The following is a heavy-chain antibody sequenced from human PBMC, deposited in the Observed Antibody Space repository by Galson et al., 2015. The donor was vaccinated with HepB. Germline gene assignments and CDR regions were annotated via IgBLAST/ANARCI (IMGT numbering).Heavy chain of an antibody. V-gene: IGHV3-74*01. J-gene: IGHJ6*02. Sequence: SLRLSCAASGFTFSSYWMHWVRQAPGKGLVWVSRINSDGSSTSYADSVKGRFTISRDNAKNTLYLQMNSLRAEDTAVYYCARVDGSSSFPYYYYYYGMDVWGQGTTVTVSS. CDR1: GFTFSSYW. D-gene: IGHD6-6*01. CDR3: ARVDGSSSFPYYYYYYGMDV. CDR2: INSDGSST.